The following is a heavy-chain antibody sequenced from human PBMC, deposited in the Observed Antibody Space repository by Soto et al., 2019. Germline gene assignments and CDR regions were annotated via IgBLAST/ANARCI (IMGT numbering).Heavy chain of an antibody. CDR1: GFTFSSYW. V-gene: IGHV3-7*01. CDR2: IKQDGSEK. Sequence: EVQLVESGGGLVQPGGSLRLSCAASGFTFSSYWMSWVRQAPGKGLEWVANIKQDGSEKYYVDSVKGRFTISRDNAKNSLYLQMNSLRAEDTAVYYCARGPPVLNDFWSGYFCDYWGQGTLVTVSS. CDR3: ARGPPVLNDFWSGYFCDY. J-gene: IGHJ4*02. D-gene: IGHD3-3*01.